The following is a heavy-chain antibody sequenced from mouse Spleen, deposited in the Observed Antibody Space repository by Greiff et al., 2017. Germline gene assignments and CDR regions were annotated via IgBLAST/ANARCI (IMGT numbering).Heavy chain of an antibody. CDR1: GYTFTDYE. J-gene: IGHJ3*01. V-gene: IGHV1-15*01. CDR2: IDPETGGT. CDR3: TRFGREVRGDAY. Sequence: VKLVESGAELVRPGASVTLSCKASGYTFTDYEMHWVKQTPVHGLEWIGAIDPETGGTAYNQKFKGKAILTADKSSSTAYMELRSLTSEDSAVYYCTRFGREVRGDAYWGQGTLVTVSA. D-gene: IGHD2-14*01.